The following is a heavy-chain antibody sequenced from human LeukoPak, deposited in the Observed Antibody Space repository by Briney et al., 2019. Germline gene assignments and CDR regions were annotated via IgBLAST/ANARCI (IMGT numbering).Heavy chain of an antibody. CDR3: AKDGIAVAGWFDP. Sequence: GGSLRLSCAASGFTFSSYGMHWVRQAPGEGLEWVAVIWYDGSNKYYADSVKGRFTISRDNSKNTLYLQMNSLRAEDTAVYYCAKDGIAVAGWFDPWGQGTLVTVSS. D-gene: IGHD6-19*01. CDR1: GFTFSSYG. J-gene: IGHJ5*02. CDR2: IWYDGSNK. V-gene: IGHV3-33*06.